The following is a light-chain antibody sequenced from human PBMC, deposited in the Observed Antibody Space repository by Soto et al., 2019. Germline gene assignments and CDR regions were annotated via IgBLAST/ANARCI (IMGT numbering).Light chain of an antibody. J-gene: IGKJ1*01. V-gene: IGKV3-20*01. CDR1: QSVPSNF. CDR3: QQYDSSWT. Sequence: EIVLTQSPGTLSLSPGERATLSCRASQSVPSNFLAWYQQKPGQAPILLIYGVSRRATGIPDRFSGSGSGTDFTLTISRLGPEDFAVYYCQQYDSSWTFGQGTKVEIK. CDR2: GVS.